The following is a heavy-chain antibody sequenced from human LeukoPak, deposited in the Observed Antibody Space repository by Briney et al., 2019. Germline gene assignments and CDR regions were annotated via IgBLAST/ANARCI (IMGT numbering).Heavy chain of an antibody. J-gene: IGHJ6*02. CDR3: ALDYGMFLDGMDV. V-gene: IGHV4-34*01. CDR2: INHTGST. D-gene: IGHD4-17*01. Sequence: SETLSLTCVVYGGPLSGYYWSWIRQTPGKGLEWIGEINHTGSTNYNPSLRSRVTMSVDTTQKQLSLKLTSVTAADTAVYYCALDYGMFLDGMDVWGQRTTVTVSS. CDR1: GGPLSGYY.